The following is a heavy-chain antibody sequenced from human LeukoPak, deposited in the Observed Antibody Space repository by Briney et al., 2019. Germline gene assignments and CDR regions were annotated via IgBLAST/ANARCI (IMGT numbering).Heavy chain of an antibody. Sequence: SEILSLTCAVSGGSISNSGDYWGWIRQPPGKGLEWLASVHYSGSTYNRPSLKSRVSISVDTSNNQFSLKLTSVTASDTAVYYCARQKGTTVAGRFDYWGQGTLVTVSS. V-gene: IGHV4-39*01. J-gene: IGHJ4*02. CDR2: VHYSGST. CDR1: GGSISNSGDY. D-gene: IGHD6-19*01. CDR3: ARQKGTTVAGRFDY.